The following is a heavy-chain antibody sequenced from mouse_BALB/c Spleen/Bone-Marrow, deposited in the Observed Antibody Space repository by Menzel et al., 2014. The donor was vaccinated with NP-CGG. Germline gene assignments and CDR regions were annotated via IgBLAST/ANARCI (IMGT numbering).Heavy chain of an antibody. CDR1: GFNIKDTY. Sequence: EVMLVESGAELVKPGASVKLSCTASGFNIKDTYMHWVKQRPEQGLEWIGRIDPANGNTKYDPKFQGKATITADTSSNTAYLQLSGLTSEDTAVYYCARYDYGVYFDYWGQGTTLTVSS. V-gene: IGHV14-3*02. CDR2: IDPANGNT. CDR3: ARYDYGVYFDY. D-gene: IGHD2-4*01. J-gene: IGHJ2*01.